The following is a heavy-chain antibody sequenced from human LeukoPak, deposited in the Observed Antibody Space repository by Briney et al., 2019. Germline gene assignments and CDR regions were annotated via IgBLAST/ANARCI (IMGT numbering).Heavy chain of an antibody. Sequence: SETLSLTCAVYGGSFSGYYWSWIRQPPGKGLEWIGEINYSGSTNYNPSLKSRVTISVDTSKNQFSLKLSSVTAADTAVYYCARGPNSGSYSDAFDIWGQGTMVTVSS. J-gene: IGHJ3*02. CDR1: GGSFSGYY. CDR3: ARGPNSGSYSDAFDI. V-gene: IGHV4-34*01. CDR2: INYSGST. D-gene: IGHD1-26*01.